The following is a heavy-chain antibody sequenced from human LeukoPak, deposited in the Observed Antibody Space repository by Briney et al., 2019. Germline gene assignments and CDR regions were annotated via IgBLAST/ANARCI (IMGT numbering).Heavy chain of an antibody. CDR2: IRSSSSYI. CDR3: ARDQGDSPPAARRRPFDY. D-gene: IGHD6-6*01. Sequence: GGSLRLSCAASGFTFSSYSMNWVRQAPGKGREWVSSIRSSSSYIYYADSVKGRFTISRDNAKNSLYLQMNSLRAEDTAVYYCARDQGDSPPAARRRPFDYWGQGTLVTVSS. V-gene: IGHV3-21*01. CDR1: GFTFSSYS. J-gene: IGHJ4*02.